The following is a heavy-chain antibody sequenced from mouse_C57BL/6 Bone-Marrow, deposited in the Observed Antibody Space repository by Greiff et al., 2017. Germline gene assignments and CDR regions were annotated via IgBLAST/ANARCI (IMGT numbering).Heavy chain of an antibody. CDR1: GYTFTEYT. V-gene: IGHV1-62-2*01. J-gene: IGHJ3*01. D-gene: IGHD2-4*01. CDR3: ARQKVPYDYDAGAWFAY. CDR2: FYPGSGSI. Sequence: QVHVKQSGAELVKPGASVKLSCKASGYTFTEYTIHWVKQRSGQGLEWIGWFYPGSGSIKYNEKFKDKATLTADKSSSTVYMELSRLTSEDSAVYFCARQKVPYDYDAGAWFAYWGQGTLVTVSA.